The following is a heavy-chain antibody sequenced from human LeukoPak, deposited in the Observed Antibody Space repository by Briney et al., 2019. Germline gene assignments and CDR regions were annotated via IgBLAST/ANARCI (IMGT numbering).Heavy chain of an antibody. CDR1: GFTFSSYS. Sequence: PGGSLRLSCAASGFTFSSYSMNWVRQAPGKGLEWVSSISSSSSYINYADSVKGRFTISRDNAKNSLYLQMNSLRAEDTAVYYCAKVAAAPRSFDYWGQGTLVTVSS. CDR3: AKVAAAPRSFDY. V-gene: IGHV3-21*01. D-gene: IGHD6-13*01. J-gene: IGHJ4*02. CDR2: ISSSSSYI.